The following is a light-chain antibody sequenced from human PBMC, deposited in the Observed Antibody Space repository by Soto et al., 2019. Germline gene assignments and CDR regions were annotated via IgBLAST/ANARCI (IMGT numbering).Light chain of an antibody. J-gene: IGKJ2*01. CDR3: QQYNSYSGDT. CDR1: QSISSW. Sequence: DIQMTQSPSTLSASVGDRVTITCRASQSISSWLAWYQQKPGKAPKLLIYDASSLESGVPSRFSGSGSGTEFTLTISSLQPDDFATYYCQQYNSYSGDTFGQGTMLEIK. V-gene: IGKV1-5*01. CDR2: DAS.